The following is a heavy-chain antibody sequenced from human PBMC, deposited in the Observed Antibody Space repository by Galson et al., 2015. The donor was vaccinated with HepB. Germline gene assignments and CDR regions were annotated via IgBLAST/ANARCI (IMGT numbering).Heavy chain of an antibody. J-gene: IGHJ3*02. V-gene: IGHV1-46*04. CDR3: ARGGGITMVRGVSHAFDI. Sequence: SCKASGYTFTSYYMHWVRQAPGQGLEWMGIINPSGGSTSYAQKLQGRVTMTRDTSTSTVYMELSSLRSEDTAVYYCARGGGITMVRGVSHAFDIWGQGTMVTVSS. CDR1: GYTFTSYY. D-gene: IGHD3-10*01. CDR2: INPSGGST.